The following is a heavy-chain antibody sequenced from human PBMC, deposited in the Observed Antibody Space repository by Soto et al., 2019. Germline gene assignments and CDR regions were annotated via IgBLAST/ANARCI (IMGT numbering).Heavy chain of an antibody. V-gene: IGHV3-23*01. J-gene: IGHJ6*02. CDR1: GFTFSSYA. D-gene: IGHD3-10*01. CDR2: ISGSGGSP. CDR3: AKNGVVYYNMDV. Sequence: HPVGSLRLSCAASGFTFSSYAMSWVRQAPGKGLEWVSGISGSGGSPYYTDSVKGRFTISRDNSKNTLYLQMNSLRAEDTAVYYCAKNGVVYYNMDVWGQGTTVTVSS.